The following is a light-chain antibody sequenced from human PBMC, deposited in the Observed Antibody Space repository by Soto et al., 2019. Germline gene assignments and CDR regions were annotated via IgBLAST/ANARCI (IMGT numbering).Light chain of an antibody. CDR1: QSSSNW. CDR3: QSGVT. CDR2: KAS. V-gene: IGKV1-5*03. Sequence: DIQMTQSPSTLSASVGDRVTITCRASQSSSNWLAWYQQKPGKAPKLLIYKASSLESGVPSRFSGSGSGTEVTLTISSLQPDDFAADYCQSGVTFGGGTKVELK. J-gene: IGKJ4*01.